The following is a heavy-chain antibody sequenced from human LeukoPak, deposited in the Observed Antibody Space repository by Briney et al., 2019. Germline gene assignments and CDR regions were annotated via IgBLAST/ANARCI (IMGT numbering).Heavy chain of an antibody. Sequence: PGGSLRLSCAASGFTFSSYAMSWVRQAPGKGLEWVSSISNTGGTTYYANSVRGRFTISRDNSRNTLYLQMNSLRAEDTAVYYCARVGADRPKYYYYYMDVWGKGTTVTVS. CDR2: ISNTGGTT. CDR1: GFTFSSYA. CDR3: ARVGADRPKYYYYYMDV. J-gene: IGHJ6*03. V-gene: IGHV3-23*01. D-gene: IGHD3-22*01.